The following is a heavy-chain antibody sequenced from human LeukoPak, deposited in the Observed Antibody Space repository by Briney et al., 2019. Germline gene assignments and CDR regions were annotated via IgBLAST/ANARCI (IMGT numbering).Heavy chain of an antibody. Sequence: GGSLRLSCAASGFTVSSNYISWVRQAPGKGLEWVSVIYSGGSTYYPDSVKGRFAISRDNSKNTLYLQMNSLRAEDTAVYYCTYYYDSSGYYRSLVFDYWGQGTLVTVSS. D-gene: IGHD3-22*01. J-gene: IGHJ4*02. V-gene: IGHV3-53*01. CDR3: TYYYDSSGYYRSLVFDY. CDR1: GFTVSSNY. CDR2: IYSGGST.